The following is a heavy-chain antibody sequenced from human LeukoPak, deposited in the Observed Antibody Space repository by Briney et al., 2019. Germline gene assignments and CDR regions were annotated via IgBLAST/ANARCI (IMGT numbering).Heavy chain of an antibody. V-gene: IGHV3-33*06. CDR3: AKTRPLDSSSWSHGDY. Sequence: GRSLRLSCAASGFIFSDYGMHWVRQAPGKGLEWVAVICNNGNNRYADSVRGRFTISRDDSKNTLYLQMDSLRAEDTAVYYCAKTRPLDSSSWSHGDYWGQGTLVTVSS. CDR1: GFIFSDYG. CDR2: ICNNGNNR. D-gene: IGHD6-13*01. J-gene: IGHJ4*02.